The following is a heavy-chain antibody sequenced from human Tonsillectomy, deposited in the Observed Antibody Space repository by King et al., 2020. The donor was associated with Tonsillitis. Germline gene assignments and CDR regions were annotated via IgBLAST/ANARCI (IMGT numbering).Heavy chain of an antibody. CDR2: INHSGST. Sequence: VQLQQWGAGLLKPSETLSLTCAVYVGSFSGYYCSWIRQPPGKGLEWIGEINHSGSTNYNPSLKSRVTISVDTSKNQFSLKLSSVTAADTAVYYCARRRKRTTVTTFDYWGQGTLVTVSS. CDR1: VGSFSGYY. CDR3: ARRRKRTTVTTFDY. V-gene: IGHV4-34*01. J-gene: IGHJ4*02. D-gene: IGHD4-11*01.